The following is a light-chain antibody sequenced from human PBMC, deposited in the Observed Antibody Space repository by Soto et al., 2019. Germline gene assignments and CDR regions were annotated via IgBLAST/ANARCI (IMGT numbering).Light chain of an antibody. V-gene: IGKV3-15*01. CDR2: GAS. Sequence: IVMTQSPATLSVSPGERATLSCRASQSVSSNVAWYQQKPGQAPRLLIYGASMRATGIPARFSGSGSRTEFALSISSVQSEELGVYYCQQDNNWWTFGPGTKVEIK. CDR1: QSVSSN. CDR3: QQDNNWWT. J-gene: IGKJ1*01.